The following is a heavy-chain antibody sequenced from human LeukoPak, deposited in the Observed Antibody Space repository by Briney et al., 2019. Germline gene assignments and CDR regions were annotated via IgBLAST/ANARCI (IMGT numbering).Heavy chain of an antibody. CDR1: GYTFTSYD. CDR2: MNPNSGNT. CDR3: ARGDSSSWYAYYYYYMDV. J-gene: IGHJ6*03. V-gene: IGHV1-8*01. Sequence: GASVKVSCKASGYTFTSYDINWVRQATGQGLEWMGWMNPNSGNTGYAQKFQGRVTMTRNTYISTAYMELSSLRSEDTAVYYCARGDSSSWYAYYYYYMDVWGKGTTVTVSS. D-gene: IGHD6-13*01.